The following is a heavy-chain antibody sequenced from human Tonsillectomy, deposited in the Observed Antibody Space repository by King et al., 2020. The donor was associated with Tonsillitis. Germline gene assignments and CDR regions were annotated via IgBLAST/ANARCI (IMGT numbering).Heavy chain of an antibody. CDR3: AKNSRHYDGAFDI. J-gene: IGHJ3*02. D-gene: IGHD3-22*01. CDR1: GFTFDDYA. CDR2: ISWNSGSI. Sequence: VQLVESGGGLVQPGRSLRLSCAASGFTFDDYAMHWVRQAPGKGLEWVSGISWNSGSIGYADSVKGRFTISRDNAKNSLYLQMNSLRAEDTALYYCAKNSRHYDGAFDIWGQGTMVTVSS. V-gene: IGHV3-9*01.